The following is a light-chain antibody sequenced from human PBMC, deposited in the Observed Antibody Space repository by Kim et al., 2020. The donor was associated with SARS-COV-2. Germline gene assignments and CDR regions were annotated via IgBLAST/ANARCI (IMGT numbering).Light chain of an antibody. Sequence: ASVGYRVPITCRASQDIRNDLGWYQQNPGRAPYRLIYGASSLQSGVPSSFSRSGSRTEFTLTISSLQPEDFATYFCLQHNTNPITFGQWTRLEIK. CDR3: LQHNTNPIT. CDR2: GAS. J-gene: IGKJ5*01. CDR1: QDIRND. V-gene: IGKV1-17*01.